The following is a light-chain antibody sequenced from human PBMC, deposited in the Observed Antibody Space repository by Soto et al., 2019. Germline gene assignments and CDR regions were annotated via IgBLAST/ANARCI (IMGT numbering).Light chain of an antibody. CDR2: GAS. V-gene: IGKV3-15*01. CDR1: RSVDSN. J-gene: IGKJ1*01. CDR3: QQYKHWPRT. Sequence: EVVMTQSPATLSVSPGERATLSCRASRSVDSNLVWYQQKPGQAPRLLIYGASTRATGIPGRFSGSGFGTEFTLAISSLQSEDFAVYYCQQYKHWPRTFGQGTKVEIK.